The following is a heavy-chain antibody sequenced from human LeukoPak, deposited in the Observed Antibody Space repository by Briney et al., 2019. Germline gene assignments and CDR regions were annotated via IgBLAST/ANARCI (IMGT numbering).Heavy chain of an antibody. CDR1: GFTFNSYA. CDR3: ARDGGSSGTGAYYMNV. V-gene: IGHV3-23*01. Sequence: PGGSLRLSCAASGFTFNSYAMSWVRQAPGKGLEWVSGISDSGAGKYYADSVRGHFTISRDNSKNTLYLQMNSLRAEDTAVYYCARDGGSSGTGAYYMNVWGKGTTVTVSS. CDR2: ISDSGAGK. J-gene: IGHJ6*03. D-gene: IGHD2-15*01.